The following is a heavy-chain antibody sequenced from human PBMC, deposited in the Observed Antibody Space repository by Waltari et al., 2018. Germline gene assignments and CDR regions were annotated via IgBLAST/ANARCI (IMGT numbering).Heavy chain of an antibody. Sequence: EVQMVESGGGLFQPGGSLRLSCAASGFTFSSFSMHWVRQAPGKGLEYVSAFSRDGVTTYYANSVKGRFTISRDNSKNTLYLQMGSLRAEDMAVYYCARIDGSGWYGSWGQGTLVTVSS. J-gene: IGHJ4*02. V-gene: IGHV3-64*01. CDR3: ARIDGSGWYGS. D-gene: IGHD6-19*01. CDR2: FSRDGVTT. CDR1: GFTFSSFS.